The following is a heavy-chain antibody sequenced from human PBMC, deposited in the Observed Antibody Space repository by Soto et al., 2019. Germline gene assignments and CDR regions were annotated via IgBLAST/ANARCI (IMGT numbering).Heavy chain of an antibody. CDR2: ISAYNGNT. Sequence: ASVKVSCKASGYTFTSYGISWVRQAPGQGLEWMGWISAYNGNTNYAQKLQGRVTMTTDTSTSTAYMELRSLRSDDTAVYYCAREPYYYGAGHVWFAPWGKGPLVPVPS. J-gene: IGHJ5*02. CDR1: GYTFTSYG. D-gene: IGHD3-10*01. V-gene: IGHV1-18*01. CDR3: AREPYYYGAGHVWFAP.